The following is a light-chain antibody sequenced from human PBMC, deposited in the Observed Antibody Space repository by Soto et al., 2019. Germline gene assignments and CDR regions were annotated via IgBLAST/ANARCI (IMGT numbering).Light chain of an antibody. CDR3: QQYENLPT. Sequence: EIELTQSPSSLSASVGDRATLTCQASQNINNYSSWYQQKPGRAPKLLIYDASSLEAGVPSRFRGSGSGTDFTFTISRLQPEDIATYYCQQYENLPTFGQGTRLEIK. V-gene: IGKV1-33*01. CDR1: QNINNY. J-gene: IGKJ5*01. CDR2: DAS.